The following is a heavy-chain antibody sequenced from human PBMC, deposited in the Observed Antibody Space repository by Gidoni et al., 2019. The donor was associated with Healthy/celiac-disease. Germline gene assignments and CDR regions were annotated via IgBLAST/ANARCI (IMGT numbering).Heavy chain of an antibody. CDR3: TTDPHGNYDFWSGYYGAFDY. J-gene: IGHJ4*02. CDR1: GFTFRNAC. D-gene: IGHD3-3*01. Sequence: EVQLVESGGGLVKPGGSLSLSCAASGFTFRNACLSWGRQAPGKGLEWVGRIKSKTDGGTTDYAAPVKGRFTISRDDSKNTLYLQMNSLKTEDTAVYYCTTDPHGNYDFWSGYYGAFDYWGQGTLVTVSS. CDR2: IKSKTDGGTT. V-gene: IGHV3-15*01.